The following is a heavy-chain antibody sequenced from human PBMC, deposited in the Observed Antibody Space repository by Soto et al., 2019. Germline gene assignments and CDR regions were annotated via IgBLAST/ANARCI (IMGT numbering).Heavy chain of an antibody. J-gene: IGHJ3*02. CDR1: GYTFTGYY. CDR2: INPNSGGT. V-gene: IGHV1-2*04. D-gene: IGHD2-15*01. Sequence: QVQLVQSGAEVKKPGASVKVSCKASGYTFTGYYMHWVRQAPGQGLEWMGWINPNSGGTNYAQKFQGWVTMTRDTSISTAYMELSRLKSDDTAVYYCARGGDIVVVVAATLEGAFDIWGQGTMVTVSS. CDR3: ARGGDIVVVVAATLEGAFDI.